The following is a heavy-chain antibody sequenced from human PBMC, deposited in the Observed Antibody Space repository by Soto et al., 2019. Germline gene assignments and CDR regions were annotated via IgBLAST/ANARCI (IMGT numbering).Heavy chain of an antibody. Sequence: SVKVSCKASGGTFSSYAISWVRQAPGQGLEWMGGIIPIFGTANYAQKFQGRVTITADESTSTAYMELSSLRSEDTAVYYCARYDILTGYYTYLSDSYYGMDVWGQGTTVTVSS. J-gene: IGHJ6*02. CDR3: ARYDILTGYYTYLSDSYYGMDV. CDR1: GGTFSSYA. V-gene: IGHV1-69*13. D-gene: IGHD3-9*01. CDR2: IIPIFGTA.